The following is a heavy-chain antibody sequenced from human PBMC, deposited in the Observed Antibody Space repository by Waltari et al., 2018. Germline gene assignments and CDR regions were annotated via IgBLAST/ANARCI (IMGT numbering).Heavy chain of an antibody. J-gene: IGHJ6*03. D-gene: IGHD2-8*01. V-gene: IGHV3-23*04. CDR2: ISGSGGST. Sequence: EVQLVESGGGLVQPGGSLRLSCAASGFTFSSYAMSWVRQAPGKGLEWVSAISGSGGSTYYADSVKGRFTISRDNSKNTLYLQMNSLRAEDTAVYYCAKGRGGYCTNSVCYDDYYYYMDVWGKGTTVTVSS. CDR3: AKGRGGYCTNSVCYDDYYYYMDV. CDR1: GFTFSSYA.